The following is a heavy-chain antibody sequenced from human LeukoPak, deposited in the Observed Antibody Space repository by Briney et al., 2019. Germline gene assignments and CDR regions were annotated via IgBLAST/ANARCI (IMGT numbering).Heavy chain of an antibody. V-gene: IGHV1-18*01. Sequence: ASVKVSCKASGYTFTSCGISWVRQAPGQGLEWMGWISAYNGNTNYAQKLQGRVTMTTDTSTSTAYMELRSLRSDDTAVYYCARTDIIAVAATRVDVWGKGTTVTVSS. CDR1: GYTFTSCG. CDR3: ARTDIIAVAATRVDV. D-gene: IGHD6-19*01. CDR2: ISAYNGNT. J-gene: IGHJ6*04.